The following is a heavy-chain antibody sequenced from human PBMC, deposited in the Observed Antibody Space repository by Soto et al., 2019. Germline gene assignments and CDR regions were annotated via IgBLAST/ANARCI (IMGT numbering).Heavy chain of an antibody. D-gene: IGHD4-17*01. Sequence: EVQLVESGGGLVQPGRSLRLSCAASGFTFDDYAMHWVRQAPGKGLEWVSGISWNSGSIGYADSVKGRFTISRDNAKNSLYLQMNSLRAEDTALYYCAKEAYHYSDYQLVSWYFDLWGRGTLVTVSS. CDR1: GFTFDDYA. CDR2: ISWNSGSI. CDR3: AKEAYHYSDYQLVSWYFDL. J-gene: IGHJ2*01. V-gene: IGHV3-9*01.